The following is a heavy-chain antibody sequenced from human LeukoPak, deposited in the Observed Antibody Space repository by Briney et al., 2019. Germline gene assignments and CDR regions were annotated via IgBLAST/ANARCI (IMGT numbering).Heavy chain of an antibody. CDR2: ISTSSSYI. V-gene: IGHV3-21*01. CDR3: ARDLNWETY. CDR1: GFTFSTYS. Sequence: GGSLRLSCAASGFTFSTYSMNWVRQAPGKGLEWVSFISTSSSYIYYADSVKGRFTISRDNSKNSLYLQMNSLRAEDTAVYYCARDLNWETYWGQGTLVSVSS. D-gene: IGHD7-27*01. J-gene: IGHJ4*02.